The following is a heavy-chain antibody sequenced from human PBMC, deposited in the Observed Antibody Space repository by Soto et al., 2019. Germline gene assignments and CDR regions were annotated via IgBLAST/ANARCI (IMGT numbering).Heavy chain of an antibody. CDR1: GFTFSSYS. CDR2: ISSSSSTI. V-gene: IGHV3-48*01. J-gene: IGHJ6*02. CDR3: ARVLSYDFWSGYSNYYYYGMDV. Sequence: GGSLRLSCAASGFTFSSYSMNWVRQAPGKGLEWVSYISSSSSTIYYADSVKGRFTISRDNSKNTLYLQMNSLRAEDTAVYYCARVLSYDFWSGYSNYYYYGMDVWGQGTTVTVSS. D-gene: IGHD3-3*01.